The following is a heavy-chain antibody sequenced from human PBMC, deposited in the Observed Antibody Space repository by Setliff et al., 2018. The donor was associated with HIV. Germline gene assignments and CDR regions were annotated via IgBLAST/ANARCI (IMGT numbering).Heavy chain of an antibody. CDR1: GGSISSYY. V-gene: IGHV4-59*12. Sequence: PSETLSLTCTVSGGSISSYYWSWIRQPPGKGLEWIGYIYYSGNTYYNPSLKSRVAMSVDTSKNQFSLKLNSVTAADTAMYYCARESRVVEGSAYWYFDLWGRGTLVTVSS. CDR2: IYYSGNT. CDR3: ARESRVVEGSAYWYFDL. J-gene: IGHJ2*01. D-gene: IGHD2-15*01.